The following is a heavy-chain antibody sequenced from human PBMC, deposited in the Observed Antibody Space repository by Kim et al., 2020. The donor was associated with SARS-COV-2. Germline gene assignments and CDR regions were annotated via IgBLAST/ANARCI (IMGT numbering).Heavy chain of an antibody. Sequence: PSLKSRVTISVDTSKNQFSLKLSSVTAADTAVYYCARALVDYYYYGMDVWGQGTTVTVSS. D-gene: IGHD2-2*01. J-gene: IGHJ6*02. CDR3: ARALVDYYYYGMDV. V-gene: IGHV4-59*01.